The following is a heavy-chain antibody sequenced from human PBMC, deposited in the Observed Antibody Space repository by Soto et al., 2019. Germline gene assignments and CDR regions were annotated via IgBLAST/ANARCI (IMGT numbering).Heavy chain of an antibody. CDR3: ASPRAVTSGWDR. CDR1: GFTFSSYA. J-gene: IGHJ5*02. CDR2: ISGSGGST. Sequence: EVQLLESGGGLVQPGGSLRLSCAASGFTFSSYAMSWVRQAPGKGLEWVSAISGSGGSTYYADSVKGRFTISRDNSKNSLYLEMNRLRVEDTAVYYCASPRAVTSGWDRWGQGTLVTVSS. D-gene: IGHD4-17*01. V-gene: IGHV3-23*01.